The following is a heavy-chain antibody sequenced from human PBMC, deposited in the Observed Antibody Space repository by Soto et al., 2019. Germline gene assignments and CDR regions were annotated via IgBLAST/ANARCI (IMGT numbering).Heavy chain of an antibody. CDR3: ARGRNSFDY. CDR1: GFTFSDYY. Sequence: EVPLVESGGGLVQPGGSLRLSCAASGFTFSDYYMDWVRQAPGKALEWVGRSRNKANSYTTEYAASVKGRFTISRDESKNALYLQMNSLKTEDTAVYYCARGRNSFDYWGQGTLVGVAS. CDR2: SRNKANSYTT. V-gene: IGHV3-72*01. J-gene: IGHJ4*02.